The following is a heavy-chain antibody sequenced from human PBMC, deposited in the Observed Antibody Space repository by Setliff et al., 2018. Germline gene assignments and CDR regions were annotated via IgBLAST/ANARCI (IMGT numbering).Heavy chain of an antibody. V-gene: IGHV1-69*13. CDR1: GGTLSSYA. CDR3: ARAYCSGGSCFRPMDY. Sequence: ASVKVSCKASGGTLSSYAISWVRQAPGQGLEWMGGIIPIFGTANYAQKFQGRVTITADESTSTAYMELSSLRSEDTAVYYCARAYCSGGSCFRPMDYWGQGTLVTVSS. D-gene: IGHD2-15*01. J-gene: IGHJ4*02. CDR2: IIPIFGTA.